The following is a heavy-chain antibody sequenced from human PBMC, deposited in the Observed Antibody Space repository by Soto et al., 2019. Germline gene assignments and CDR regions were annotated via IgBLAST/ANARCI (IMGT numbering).Heavy chain of an antibody. V-gene: IGHV3-23*01. Sequence: EVQLFGSGGGLVQPGGSLRLSCAASGFTFSSYALSWVRQAPGKGLEWVSAISGSGVSTYYADSVKGRFTISRDNSKNTLYLQMNSLRAEDTAVYYCAKEHHYSSSWSEFDYWGQGTMGTVSS. CDR1: GFTFSSYA. CDR3: AKEHHYSSSWSEFDY. D-gene: IGHD6-13*01. J-gene: IGHJ4*02. CDR2: ISGSGVST.